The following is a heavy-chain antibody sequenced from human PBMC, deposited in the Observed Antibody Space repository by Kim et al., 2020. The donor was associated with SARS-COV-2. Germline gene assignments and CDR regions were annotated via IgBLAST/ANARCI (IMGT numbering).Heavy chain of an antibody. CDR3: AKERRYGYNFDAFDM. V-gene: IGHV3-30*02. D-gene: IGHD5-12*01. Sequence: DSVKGRFIISRDNSKNTLYLQMNSLRAEDTAVYYCAKERRYGYNFDAFDMWGQGTMVIVSS. J-gene: IGHJ3*02.